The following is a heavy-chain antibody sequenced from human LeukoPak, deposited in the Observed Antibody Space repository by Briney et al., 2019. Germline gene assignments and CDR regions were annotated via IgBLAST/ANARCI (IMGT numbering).Heavy chain of an antibody. CDR2: ISHDGSNK. CDR3: ANENYYGSGSYPDY. D-gene: IGHD3-10*01. J-gene: IGHJ4*02. CDR1: GFTFSSYG. V-gene: IGHV3-30*18. Sequence: GGSLRLSCAASGFTFSSYGMHWARQAPGKGLEWVAVISHDGSNKYYADSVKGRFTISRDNSKNTLYLQMNSLRAEDTAVYYCANENYYGSGSYPDYWGQGTLVTVSS.